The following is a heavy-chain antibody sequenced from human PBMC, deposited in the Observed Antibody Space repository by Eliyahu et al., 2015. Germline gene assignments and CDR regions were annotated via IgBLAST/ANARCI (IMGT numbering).Heavy chain of an antibody. CDR2: INHSGST. D-gene: IGHD3-10*01. Sequence: QVQLQQWGAGLLKPSETLSLXXXVYGGSFXXYYWTWIRQPXGKGXEWIGEINHSGSTNYNPSLKSRVTISVDTSKNQFSLKLSSVTAADTAVYYCARNIFRVRGVQIRSSRSWFDPWGQGTLVTVSS. CDR1: GGSFXXYY. CDR3: ARNIFRVRGVQIRSSRSWFDP. V-gene: IGHV4-34*01. J-gene: IGHJ5*02.